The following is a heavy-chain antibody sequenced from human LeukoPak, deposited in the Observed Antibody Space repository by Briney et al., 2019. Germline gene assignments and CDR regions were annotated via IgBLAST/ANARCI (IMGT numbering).Heavy chain of an antibody. CDR3: ARSGTYCSSTSCYPHYYYYYGMDV. D-gene: IGHD2-2*01. CDR2: INHSGST. CDR1: GGSFSGYY. V-gene: IGHV4-34*01. J-gene: IGHJ6*02. Sequence: SETLSLTCAVYGGSFSGYYWSWIRQPPGKGLEWIGEINHSGSTNYYPSLKSRVTISVDTSKNQFSLKLSSVTAADTAVYYCARSGTYCSSTSCYPHYYYYYGMDVWGQGTTVTVSS.